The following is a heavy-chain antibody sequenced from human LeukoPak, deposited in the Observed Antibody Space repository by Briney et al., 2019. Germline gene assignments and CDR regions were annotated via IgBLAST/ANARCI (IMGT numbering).Heavy chain of an antibody. CDR1: GFSLTTSGVG. D-gene: IGHD1-14*01. Sequence: SGPTLVKTTETLTLTCTFSGFSLTTSGVGVGWIRQSPGKALEWLALIYWDDDKRYRPSLKNRVTIIKDTSKNQVLLIMINMDPVDTATYYCAHRRGGYNWNHGDFDYWGQGTVVTVSS. V-gene: IGHV2-5*02. CDR2: IYWDDDK. J-gene: IGHJ4*02. CDR3: AHRRGGYNWNHGDFDY.